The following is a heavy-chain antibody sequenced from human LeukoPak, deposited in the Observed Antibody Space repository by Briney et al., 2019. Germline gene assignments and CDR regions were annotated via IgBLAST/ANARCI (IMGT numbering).Heavy chain of an antibody. CDR2: TYYSGST. D-gene: IGHD2-2*01. CDR1: GDSISSYY. J-gene: IGHJ4*02. V-gene: IGHV4-59*08. Sequence: SETLSLTCTVSGDSISSYYWSWIRKPPGKGLEWIGRTYYSGSTNYNPSLQSRVTISVDTSKNQFSLKLSSVTAADTAVYFCARSLSTAGIDYWGQGTLVTVSS. CDR3: ARSLSTAGIDY.